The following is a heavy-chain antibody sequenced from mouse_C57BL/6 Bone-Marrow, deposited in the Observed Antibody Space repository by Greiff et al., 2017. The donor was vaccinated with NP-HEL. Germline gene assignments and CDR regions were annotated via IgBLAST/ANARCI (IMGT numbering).Heavy chain of an antibody. CDR3: ARWTEEYFDY. Sequence: VQLQQSGPELVKPGASVKISCKASGYAFSSSWMNWVKQRPGKGLEWIGRIYPGDGDANYNGKFKGKATLTADKSSSTAYMQLSSLTSEDSAVYFCARWTEEYFDYWGQGTTLTVSS. CDR1: GYAFSSSW. V-gene: IGHV1-82*01. CDR2: IYPGDGDA. J-gene: IGHJ2*01.